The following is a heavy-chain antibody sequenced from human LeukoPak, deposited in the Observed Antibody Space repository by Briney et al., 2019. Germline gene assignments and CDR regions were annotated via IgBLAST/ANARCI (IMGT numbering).Heavy chain of an antibody. V-gene: IGHV1-8*02. Sequence: ASVKVSCKASGYTFTSYGISWVRQAPGQGLEWMGWMNPDSGNTGYAQKFQGRVTMTRNTSISTAYMELSSPRSEDTAVYYCASTPRGYSGYDREDGMDVWGQGTTVTVSS. J-gene: IGHJ6*02. CDR2: MNPDSGNT. D-gene: IGHD5-12*01. CDR1: GYTFTSYG. CDR3: ASTPRGYSGYDREDGMDV.